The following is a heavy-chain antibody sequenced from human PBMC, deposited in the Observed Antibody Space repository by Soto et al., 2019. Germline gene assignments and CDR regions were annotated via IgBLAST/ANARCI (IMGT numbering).Heavy chain of an antibody. V-gene: IGHV1-18*01. J-gene: IGHJ4*02. CDR2: ISTYNCNT. Sequence: QAQLVQSGAEVKEPGASVKVSCKASGYSFTTSGITWVRQAPGQGLEWMGWISTYNCNTNYAQKLQDRVTLTTDTSTSTAYMELMSLRSDDTAVYYCARRLYGDYDYWGQGTLVTVSS. D-gene: IGHD4-17*01. CDR1: GYSFTTSG. CDR3: ARRLYGDYDY.